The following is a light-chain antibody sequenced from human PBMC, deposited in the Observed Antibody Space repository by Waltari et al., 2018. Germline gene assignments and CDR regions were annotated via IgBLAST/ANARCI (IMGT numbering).Light chain of an antibody. Sequence: FDLTQPSSVSVSPGQTARITCSGDIVTKKYPRWFQQKPGRAPLLLIYQDTERPLGIPERFSGSISGTTITLTITGAQFEDEADYHCFSAADDFWVFGGGTKLTVL. CDR2: QDT. J-gene: IGLJ3*02. CDR3: FSAADDFWV. V-gene: IGLV3-27*01. CDR1: IVTKKY.